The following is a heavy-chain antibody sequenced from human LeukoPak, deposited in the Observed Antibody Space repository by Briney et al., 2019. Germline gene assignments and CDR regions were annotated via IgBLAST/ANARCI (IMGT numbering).Heavy chain of an antibody. CDR1: GGSITSYY. J-gene: IGHJ4*02. CDR3: ARGGAVLRYFDWLSYPNFDY. V-gene: IGHV4-59*12. Sequence: NASETLSLTCTVSGGSITSYYWSWIRQPPGKGLEWIGYIYYSGSTNYNPSLKSRVTISVDTSKNQFSLKLNSVTAADTAVYYCARGGAVLRYFDWLSYPNFDYWGQGTLVTVSS. CDR2: IYYSGST. D-gene: IGHD3-9*01.